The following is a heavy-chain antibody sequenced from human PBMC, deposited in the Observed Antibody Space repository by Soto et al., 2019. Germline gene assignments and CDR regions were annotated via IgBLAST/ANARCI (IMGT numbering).Heavy chain of an antibody. CDR2: ISSSGSTI. CDR1: GFTFSDYY. V-gene: IGHV3-11*01. J-gene: IGHJ6*02. D-gene: IGHD1-26*01. CDR3: AREGLAGSYLTHYYYGMDV. Sequence: QVQLVESGGGLVKPGGSLRLSCAASGFTFSDYYMSWIRQAPGKGLEWVSYISSSGSTIYYADSVKGRFTISRDNAKNSRYLQMNSLRAEDTAGYYCAREGLAGSYLTHYYYGMDVWGQGTTVTVSS.